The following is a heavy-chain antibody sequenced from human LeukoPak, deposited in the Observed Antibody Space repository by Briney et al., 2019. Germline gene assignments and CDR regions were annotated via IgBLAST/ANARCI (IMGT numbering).Heavy chain of an antibody. V-gene: IGHV4-4*07. CDR1: GGSISSYH. Sequence: SETLSLTCIVSGGSISSYHWSWIRQPAGKGLEWIGRIYTSGSTDYNPSLKSRVTMSVDTSKNQFSLNLGSLTAADTAMYYCARDPNIVSAVTLRAFDIWGQGTMVSVSS. CDR2: IYTSGST. J-gene: IGHJ3*02. CDR3: ARDPNIVSAVTLRAFDI. D-gene: IGHD5/OR15-5a*01.